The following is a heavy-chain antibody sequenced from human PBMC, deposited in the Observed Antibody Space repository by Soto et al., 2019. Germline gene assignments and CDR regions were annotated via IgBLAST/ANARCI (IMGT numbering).Heavy chain of an antibody. Sequence: GASVKVSCKASGYTFTSYYMHWVRQAPGQGLEWMGIINPSGGSTSYAQKFQGRVTMTRDTSTSTVYMELSSLRSEDTAVYYCATFPWDIVATIPTLSVPKPGIFDYWGQGTLVTVSS. D-gene: IGHD5-12*01. V-gene: IGHV1-46*03. CDR1: GYTFTSYY. CDR2: INPSGGST. CDR3: ATFPWDIVATIPTLSVPKPGIFDY. J-gene: IGHJ4*02.